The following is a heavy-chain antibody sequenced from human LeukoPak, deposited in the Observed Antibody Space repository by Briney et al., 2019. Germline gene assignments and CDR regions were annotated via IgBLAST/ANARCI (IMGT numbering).Heavy chain of an antibody. D-gene: IGHD1-1*01. V-gene: IGHV1-69*13. CDR3: ARALHLELHSYFDS. Sequence: SVKVSCKASGGTFSSYAISWVRQAPGQGLEWMGGIIPIFGSANYAQKFQGRVTITADESTSTAYVELSSLRSEDTAVYYCARALHLELHSYFDSWGQGTLVTVSS. CDR1: GGTFSSYA. J-gene: IGHJ4*02. CDR2: IIPIFGSA.